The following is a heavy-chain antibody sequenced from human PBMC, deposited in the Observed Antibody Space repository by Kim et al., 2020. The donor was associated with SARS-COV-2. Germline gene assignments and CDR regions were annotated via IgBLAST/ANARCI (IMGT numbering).Heavy chain of an antibody. CDR2: SNTDNGNT. D-gene: IGHD2-21*02. V-gene: IGHV1-3*04. J-gene: IGHJ4*02. CDR3: ARDLLGVMTPRAPVY. CDR1: GYSFHTYG. Sequence: ASVKVSCKASGYSFHTYGMHWVRQAPGQRLEWMGWSNTDNGNTRYSQKFQDRVTITRDTSASTVYMELSSLTSEDTAVYFCARDLLGVMTPRAPVYWGQGTLVIVSS.